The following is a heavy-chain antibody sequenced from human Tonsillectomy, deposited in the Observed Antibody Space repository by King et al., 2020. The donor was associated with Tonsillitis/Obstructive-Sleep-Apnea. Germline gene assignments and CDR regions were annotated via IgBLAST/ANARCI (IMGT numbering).Heavy chain of an antibody. Sequence: VQLQQWGAGLLKPSETLSLTCAVYGGSFSGYYWSWIRQPPGKGLEWIGEINHSGSTNYNPSLKSRVTISVDTSKNQFSLKLSSVTAADTAVYCCARGKKYYYDSSGYYGYWGQGTLVTVSS. CDR2: INHSGST. CDR3: ARGKKYYYDSSGYYGY. J-gene: IGHJ4*02. D-gene: IGHD3-22*01. V-gene: IGHV4-34*01. CDR1: GGSFSGYY.